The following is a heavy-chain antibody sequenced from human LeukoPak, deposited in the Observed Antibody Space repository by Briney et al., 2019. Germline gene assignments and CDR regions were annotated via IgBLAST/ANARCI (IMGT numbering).Heavy chain of an antibody. J-gene: IGHJ4*02. D-gene: IGHD6-19*01. Sequence: QPGGSLRLSCAASGFTFSSYEMNWVRQAPGKGLEWVSYISSSGSTIYYADSVKGRFTISRDNAKNSLYLQMNSLRAEDTAVYYCARDKDGSGWYSLGYWGQGTLVTVSS. CDR1: GFTFSSYE. CDR2: ISSSGSTI. V-gene: IGHV3-48*03. CDR3: ARDKDGSGWYSLGY.